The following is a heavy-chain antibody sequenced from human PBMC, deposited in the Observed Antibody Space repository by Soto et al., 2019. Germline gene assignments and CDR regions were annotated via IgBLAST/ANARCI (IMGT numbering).Heavy chain of an antibody. CDR2: INSDSSSI. V-gene: IGHV3-48*02. Sequence: PGGPLRLSCAASGFMFSVYTMNWVRQAPGKGLEWISSINSDSSSIYHADSVKGRFTISRDNAKNSVDLQMNSLRDEDTAVYYCARSYYHDSSAYYYDYWGQGALVTVSS. CDR1: GFMFSVYT. J-gene: IGHJ4*02. CDR3: ARSYYHDSSAYYYDY. D-gene: IGHD3-22*01.